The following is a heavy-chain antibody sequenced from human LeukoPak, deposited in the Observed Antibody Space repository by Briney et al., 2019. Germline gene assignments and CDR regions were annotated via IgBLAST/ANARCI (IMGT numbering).Heavy chain of an antibody. CDR2: ISSSGSTL. CDR1: GFTFSSYE. D-gene: IGHD1-7*01. CDR3: ARSPKLELLDY. Sequence: GGSLRLSCAASGFTFSSYEMNWVRQAPGKGLEWVSYISSSGSTLYYADSVKGRFTISRDNAKNSLYLQMNSLRAEDTAVYYCARSPKLELLDYWGQGTLVTVSS. V-gene: IGHV3-48*03. J-gene: IGHJ4*02.